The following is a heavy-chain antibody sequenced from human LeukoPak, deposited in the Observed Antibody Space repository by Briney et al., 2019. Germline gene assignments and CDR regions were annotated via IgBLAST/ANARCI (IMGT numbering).Heavy chain of an antibody. CDR3: AKKGSGSYYSALDY. CDR2: ISITGGAT. CDR1: GFTFDDYA. Sequence: GGSLRLSCAASGFTFDDYAMHWVRQAPGKGLEWVSGISITGGATYYAESVKGRFTISRDNSKSTLYLQMNSLRADDTAVYYCAKKGSGSYYSALDYWGQGTLVTVS. V-gene: IGHV3-23*01. J-gene: IGHJ4*02. D-gene: IGHD3-10*01.